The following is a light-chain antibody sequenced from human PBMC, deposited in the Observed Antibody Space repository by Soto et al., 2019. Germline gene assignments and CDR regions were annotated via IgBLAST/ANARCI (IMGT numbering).Light chain of an antibody. J-gene: IGLJ2*01. V-gene: IGLV2-14*01. CDR3: SSYTSSSTRVV. CDR2: DVS. CDR1: SSDVGGYNY. Sequence: QLVLTQPASVSGSPGQSITISCTGTSSDVGGYNYVSWYQQHPGKAPKLMIYDVSNRPSGVSNRFSGSKSGNTASLTISGLQAEDEADDYCSSYTSSSTRVVFGGGTKLTVL.